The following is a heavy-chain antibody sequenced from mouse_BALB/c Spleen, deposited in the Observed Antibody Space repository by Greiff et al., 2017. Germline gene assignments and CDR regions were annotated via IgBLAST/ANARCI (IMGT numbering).Heavy chain of an antibody. V-gene: IGHV5-9-4*01. CDR3: AKYYYGSSSYAMDY. D-gene: IGHD1-1*01. CDR2: ISSGGSYT. Sequence: EVQRVESGGGLVKPGGSLKLSCAASGFTFSSYAMSWVRQSPEKRLEWVAEISSGGSYTYYPDTVTGRFTISRDNAKNTLYLEMSSLRSEDTAMYYCAKYYYGSSSYAMDYWGQGTSVTVSS. CDR1: GFTFSSYA. J-gene: IGHJ4*01.